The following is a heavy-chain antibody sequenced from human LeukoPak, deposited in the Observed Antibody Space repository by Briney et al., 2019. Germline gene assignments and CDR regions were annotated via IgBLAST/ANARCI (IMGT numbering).Heavy chain of an antibody. D-gene: IGHD6-6*01. Sequence: SETLSLTCTVSGGSISSYYWSWIRQPPGKGLEWIGNIYYSGSTNYNPSLKSRVTISVDTSKNQFSLNLSSVTAADTAVYYCATEIQNIAGRVYWGQGTLVTVSS. CDR1: GGSISSYY. CDR2: IYYSGST. J-gene: IGHJ4*02. V-gene: IGHV4-59*08. CDR3: ATEIQNIAGRVY.